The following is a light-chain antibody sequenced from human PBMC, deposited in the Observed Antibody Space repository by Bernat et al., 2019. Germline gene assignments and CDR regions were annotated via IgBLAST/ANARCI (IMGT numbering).Light chain of an antibody. CDR3: QQYGRSPLT. Sequence: EIVLTQSPATLSLSPGERSTLSCGAIQSVSSSYLPWYQQKPGLAPRLLIYDASSRATGIPDRFSGSGSGTDFTLTISRLEPEDFAVYYCQQYGRSPLTFGGGTKVEIK. CDR1: QSVSSSY. V-gene: IGKV3D-20*01. J-gene: IGKJ4*01. CDR2: DAS.